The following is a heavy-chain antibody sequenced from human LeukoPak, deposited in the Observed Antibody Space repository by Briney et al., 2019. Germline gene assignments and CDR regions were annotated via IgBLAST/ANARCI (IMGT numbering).Heavy chain of an antibody. D-gene: IGHD2-15*01. CDR2: MNPDTGNT. CDR3: ARGGYSYYYYYMDV. Sequence: GASVKVSCKASGYTFTDYFMNWVRQAPGQGLEWMGWMNPDTGNTDYAQKFQGRVTITSNTSISTVYMELSSLSSEDTAVYYCARGGYSYYYYYMDVWGKGTTVTISS. CDR1: GYTFTDYF. V-gene: IGHV1-8*03. J-gene: IGHJ6*03.